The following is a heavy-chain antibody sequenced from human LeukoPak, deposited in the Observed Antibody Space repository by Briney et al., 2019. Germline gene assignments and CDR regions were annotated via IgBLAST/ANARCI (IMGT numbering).Heavy chain of an antibody. J-gene: IGHJ4*02. CDR3: VSGYSSGWYYFDY. CDR2: IYTSGST. CDR1: GGSISSGSYY. D-gene: IGHD6-19*01. V-gene: IGHV4-61*02. Sequence: SETLSLTCTVSGGSISSGSYYWSWIRQPAGKGLEWIGRIYTSGSTNYNPSLKSRVTISVDTSKNQFSLKLSSVTAADTAVYYCVSGYSSGWYYFDYWGQGTLVTVSS.